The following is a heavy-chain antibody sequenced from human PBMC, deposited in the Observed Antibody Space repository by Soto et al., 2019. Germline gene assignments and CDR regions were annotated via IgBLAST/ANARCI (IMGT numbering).Heavy chain of an antibody. V-gene: IGHV3-73*01. D-gene: IGHD3-10*01. CDR3: TNAIVWFGDYPEY. CDR2: IRSKANSYAT. J-gene: IGHJ4*02. Sequence: WESXSLAWSSSGFTFNGYSVHWFRHASGKGLEWVGRIRSKANSYATAYAASVKARFTISRDDSTNTAYLQMNSLKTEDTAVYYSTNAIVWFGDYPEYWGQGTLVTVSS. CDR1: GFTFNGYS.